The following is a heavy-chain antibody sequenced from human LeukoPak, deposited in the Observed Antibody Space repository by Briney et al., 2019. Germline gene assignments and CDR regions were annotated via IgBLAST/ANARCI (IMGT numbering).Heavy chain of an antibody. CDR3: ARSQGYGDYEGPFGYFDY. Sequence: SETLSLTCTVSGYSISSSSYYWGWIRQPPGKGLEWIGSIYYSGGTYYNPSLKSRVTISVDTSKNQFSLKLSSVTAADTAVYYCARSQGYGDYEGPFGYFDYWGQGTLVTVSS. CDR1: GYSISSSSYY. D-gene: IGHD4-17*01. V-gene: IGHV4-39*01. J-gene: IGHJ4*02. CDR2: IYYSGGT.